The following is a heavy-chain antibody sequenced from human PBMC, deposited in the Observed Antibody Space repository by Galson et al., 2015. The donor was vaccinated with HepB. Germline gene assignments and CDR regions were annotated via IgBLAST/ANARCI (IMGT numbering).Heavy chain of an antibody. CDR1: GDSVSSNSAA. Sequence: CAISGDSVSSNSAAWNWIRQSPSRGLEWLGRTYYRSKWYNDYAVSVKSRITINPDTSKNQFSLQLNSVTPEDTAVYYCARGSGYDSPPVTIDYWGQGTLVTVSS. CDR2: TYYRSKWYN. J-gene: IGHJ4*02. D-gene: IGHD5-12*01. V-gene: IGHV6-1*01. CDR3: ARGSGYDSPPVTIDY.